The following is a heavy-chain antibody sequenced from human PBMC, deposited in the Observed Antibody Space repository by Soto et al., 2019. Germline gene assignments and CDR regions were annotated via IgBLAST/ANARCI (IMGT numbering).Heavy chain of an antibody. CDR3: ARRYSSGLDF. D-gene: IGHD6-25*01. Sequence: QVQLQESGPGLVKPSETLSLTCTVSDGSINNYYWSWIRQPTGKGLEWIGYIFYSGGTNYNPSLKSRVTISVDPSKNQFSLKLSSVTAADTAVYYCARRYSSGLDFWGQGTLVTVSS. CDR1: DGSINNYY. J-gene: IGHJ4*02. V-gene: IGHV4-59*08. CDR2: IFYSGGT.